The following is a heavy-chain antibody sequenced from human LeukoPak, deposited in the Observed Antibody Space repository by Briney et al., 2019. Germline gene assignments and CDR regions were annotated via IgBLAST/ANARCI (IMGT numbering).Heavy chain of an antibody. CDR1: GFTFNSYG. J-gene: IGHJ5*02. D-gene: IGHD2-15*01. V-gene: IGHV3-23*01. CDR3: AKDRAGIVVVVAATRTIERGFDP. Sequence: GGSLRLSCAASGFTFNSYGMSWVRQAPGKGLEWVSAISGSGGSTYYADSVKGRFTISRDNSKNTLYLQMNSLRAEDTAVYYCAKDRAGIVVVVAATRTIERGFDPWGQGTLVTVSS. CDR2: ISGSGGST.